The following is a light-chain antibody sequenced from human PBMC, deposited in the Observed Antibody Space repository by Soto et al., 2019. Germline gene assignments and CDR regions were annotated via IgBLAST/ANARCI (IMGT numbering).Light chain of an antibody. CDR2: GNS. J-gene: IGLJ2*01. CDR1: SSNIGAGYD. Sequence: QSVLTQPPSVSGAPGQRVTISCTGSSSNIGAGYDVHWYQQLPGTAPKLLIYGNSNRPSGVPDRFSGYKSGTSASLAITGLQAEDEADYYCQSYDSSLSGSKFGGGTKVTVL. CDR3: QSYDSSLSGSK. V-gene: IGLV1-40*01.